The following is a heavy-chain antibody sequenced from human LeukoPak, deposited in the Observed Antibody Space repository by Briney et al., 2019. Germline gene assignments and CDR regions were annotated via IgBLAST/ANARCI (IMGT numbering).Heavy chain of an antibody. CDR1: GGTIGIYY. CDR3: ASDGGRSNLAVL. J-gene: IGHJ4*02. V-gene: IGHV4-4*07. CDR2: IYNSGTT. Sequence: SETLSLTCTVSGGTIGIYYWSWMRQFAGNGLEWIVRIYNSGTTHYNPSLKSRVTISVDTSKNQISLKLTSVTDADTAGYYCASDGGRSNLAVLWGQGTLVTVSS. D-gene: IGHD6-19*01.